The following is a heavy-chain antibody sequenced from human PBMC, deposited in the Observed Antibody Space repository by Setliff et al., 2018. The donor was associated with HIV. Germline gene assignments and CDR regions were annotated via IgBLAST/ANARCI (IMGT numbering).Heavy chain of an antibody. CDR3: ARDRDYGGNRDAFDI. D-gene: IGHD4-17*01. Sequence: SETLSLTCTVSGGSISTGGYYWSWIRQHPGKGLEWIGYIYNSGGTYYNPSLKSRVTISIDRSKNEFSLKLSSVTAADTALYYCARDRDYGGNRDAFDIWGQGIMVTVSS. J-gene: IGHJ3*02. CDR1: GGSISTGGYY. V-gene: IGHV4-31*03. CDR2: IYNSGGT.